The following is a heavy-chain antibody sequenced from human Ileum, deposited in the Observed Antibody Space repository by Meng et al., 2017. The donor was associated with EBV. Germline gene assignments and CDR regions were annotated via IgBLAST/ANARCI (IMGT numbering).Heavy chain of an antibody. D-gene: IGHD2-21*02. CDR2: ISSAGSYI. CDR1: GFIYTSYN. Sequence: EVQLGESGGGLVKPGGSLRLSCVVSGFIYTSYNMNWVRQAPGKGLEWVSSISSAGSYIDYADSVKGRFTISRDNAENLLYLQMNSLRADDTAVYYCARDGLTGDPLDYWGQGTLVTVSS. V-gene: IGHV3-21*01. CDR3: ARDGLTGDPLDY. J-gene: IGHJ4*02.